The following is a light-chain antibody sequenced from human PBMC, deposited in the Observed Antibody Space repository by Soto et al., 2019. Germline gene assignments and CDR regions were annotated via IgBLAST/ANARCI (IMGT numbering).Light chain of an antibody. V-gene: IGKV1-5*01. CDR2: DAS. Sequence: DIQMTQSPSTLSASVGDRVTITCRASQSISSWLAWYQQKPGKAPKLLIYDASSLESGVPSRFSGSGSGTEFTLTISSLQPDDFATYYCQQYNSYSPPTFGQGTKVKIK. CDR1: QSISSW. J-gene: IGKJ1*01. CDR3: QQYNSYSPPT.